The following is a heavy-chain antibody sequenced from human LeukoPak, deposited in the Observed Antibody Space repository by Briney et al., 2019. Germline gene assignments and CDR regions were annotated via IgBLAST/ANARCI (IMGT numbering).Heavy chain of an antibody. V-gene: IGHV1-8*02. CDR3: ATWGVIAPRSFDY. J-gene: IGHJ4*02. D-gene: IGHD2-21*01. CDR2: MNPNSGNT. Sequence: ASVKVSCKASGYTFTSYDINWVRQATGQGLEWMGWMNPNSGNTGYAQKFQGRVTMTEDTSTDTAYMELSSLRSEDTAVYYCATWGVIAPRSFDYWGQGTLVTVSS. CDR1: GYTFTSYD.